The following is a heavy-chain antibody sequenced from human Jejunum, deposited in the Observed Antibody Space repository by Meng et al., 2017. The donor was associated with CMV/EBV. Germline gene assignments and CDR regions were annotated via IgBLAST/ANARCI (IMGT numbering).Heavy chain of an antibody. V-gene: IGHV2-5*02. CDR3: AHFVGGYYPSRPDY. Sequence: TLKESGPTLVKPTQTRTLTCTFSGFSPITNGEGVGWIRQPPGKALEWLALIYRGDDKRYSPSLKSRLSIAKDTSKNEVVLTVTTMGPVDTGTYYCAHFVGGYYPSRPDYWGQGTLVTVSS. D-gene: IGHD1-26*01. CDR1: GFSPITNGEG. J-gene: IGHJ4*02. CDR2: IYRGDDK.